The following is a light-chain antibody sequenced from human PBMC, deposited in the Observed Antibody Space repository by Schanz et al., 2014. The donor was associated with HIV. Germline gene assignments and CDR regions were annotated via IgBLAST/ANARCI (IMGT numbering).Light chain of an antibody. V-gene: IGKV1-5*03. CDR2: KAS. Sequence: QMTQSPATLYASVGARVTITCRTRQSIGNSLAWLQQKPGRAPKVLIYKASTLESGVPSTFRGSGSGTDFTLTISSLQPDDFATYYCQHYYSYPYTFGQGTEVEIK. CDR1: QSIGNS. CDR3: QHYYSYPYT. J-gene: IGKJ2*01.